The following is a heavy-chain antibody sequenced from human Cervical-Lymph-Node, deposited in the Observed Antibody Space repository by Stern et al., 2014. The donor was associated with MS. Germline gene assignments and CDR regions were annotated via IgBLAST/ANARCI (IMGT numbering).Heavy chain of an antibody. D-gene: IGHD2-8*01. CDR3: AREYEVYSIQAYYGMDV. CDR1: GFTFSCYW. CDR2: IGSDGSDP. V-gene: IGHV3-74*02. J-gene: IGHJ6*02. Sequence: EVQLLESGGGLVRPGGSLRLSCAASGFTFSCYWMHWVRQVPGKGLVWVSRIGSDGSDPIYADYVKGRFTISRDNSRNTVYLQMNRLRAEDTAVYFCAREYEVYSIQAYYGMDVWGQGTTVIVSS.